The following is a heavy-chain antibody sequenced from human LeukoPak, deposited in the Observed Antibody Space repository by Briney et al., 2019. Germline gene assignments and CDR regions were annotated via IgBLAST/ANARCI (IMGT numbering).Heavy chain of an antibody. CDR1: GFTFSSYA. Sequence: AGGSLRLSCAASGFTFSSYAMSWVRQAPGKGLEWVSGISGSGGSTYYGDSVKGRLTISRDNSKATLYLQMNILGAEDTAVYYCAKSGRLGLRGGFFDFWGQGTLVTVSS. CDR3: AKSGRLGLRGGFFDF. V-gene: IGHV3-23*01. J-gene: IGHJ4*02. D-gene: IGHD4-17*01. CDR2: ISGSGGST.